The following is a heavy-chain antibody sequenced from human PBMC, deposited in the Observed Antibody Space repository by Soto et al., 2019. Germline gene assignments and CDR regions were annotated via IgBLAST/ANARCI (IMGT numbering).Heavy chain of an antibody. CDR2: MNPNSGNT. CDR1: GYTFTSYD. V-gene: IGHV1-8*01. D-gene: IGHD3-22*01. Sequence: QVQLVQSGAEVKKPGASVKVSCKASGYTFTSYDINWVRQATGQGLEWMGWMNPNSGNTGYAQKFQGRVTMTRNTSISTAYMELSSLRSEDTAVYHCARVSPYYYDSSGYYAYFQHWGQGTLVTVSS. J-gene: IGHJ1*01. CDR3: ARVSPYYYDSSGYYAYFQH.